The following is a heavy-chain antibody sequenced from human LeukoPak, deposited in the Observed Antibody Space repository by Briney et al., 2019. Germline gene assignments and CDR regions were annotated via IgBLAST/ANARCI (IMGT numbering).Heavy chain of an antibody. Sequence: PGGSLRLSCATSGFTFSSHGFYWVRQAPGKGLEWVAVIWYDGSKKYYADSVKGQSTISRDNSKNTVYLEMNSLRAEDTAVYYCARDVSYNSLDYWGQGTLVTVSS. D-gene: IGHD6-13*01. CDR2: IWYDGSKK. CDR3: ARDVSYNSLDY. J-gene: IGHJ4*02. V-gene: IGHV3-33*01. CDR1: GFTFSSHG.